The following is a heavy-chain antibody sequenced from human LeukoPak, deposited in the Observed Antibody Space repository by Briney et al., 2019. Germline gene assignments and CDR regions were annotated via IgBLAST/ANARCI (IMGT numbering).Heavy chain of an antibody. J-gene: IGHJ6*04. V-gene: IGHV1-69*06. D-gene: IGHD2-2*01. CDR2: IIPIFGTA. CDR3: ASEEPAAPGPPYYYYYYGMDV. Sequence: SVKVSCKASGGTFSSYAISWVRQAPGQGLEWMGGIIPIFGTANYAQKFQGRVTITADKSTSTAYMELGSLRSEDTAVYYCASEEPAAPGPPYYYYYYGMDVWGKGTTVTVSS. CDR1: GGTFSSYA.